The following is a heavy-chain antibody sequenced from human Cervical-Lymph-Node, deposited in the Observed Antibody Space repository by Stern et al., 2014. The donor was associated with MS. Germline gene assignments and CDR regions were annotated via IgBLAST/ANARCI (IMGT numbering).Heavy chain of an antibody. D-gene: IGHD3-10*01. CDR3: ATLANPGSP. Sequence: EVHLVESGGGLVQPGGSLRLTCAASGFGISTYTMNWVRQAPGQGLEWFRGIGDSETNAYYADSVKGRFTISRDNSKNTLYLQMNSLRVEDTAVYFCATLANPGSPWGQGTLVTVSS. J-gene: IGHJ5*02. V-gene: IGHV3-23*04. CDR1: GFGISTYT. CDR2: IGDSETNA.